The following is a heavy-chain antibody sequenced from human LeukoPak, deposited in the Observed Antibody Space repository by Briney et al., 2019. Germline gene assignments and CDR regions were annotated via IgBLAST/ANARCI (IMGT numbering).Heavy chain of an antibody. CDR1: GGSFSGYY. Sequence: SETLSLTCAVYGGSFSGYYWSWIRQPPGKGLEWIGEINHSGSTNYNPSLKSRVTISVDTSKNQFSLKLSSVTAADTAVYYCARQPLYRTAAGARKPYYYYGMDVWGQGTTVTVSS. V-gene: IGHV4-34*01. J-gene: IGHJ6*02. D-gene: IGHD6-13*01. CDR2: INHSGST. CDR3: ARQPLYRTAAGARKPYYYYGMDV.